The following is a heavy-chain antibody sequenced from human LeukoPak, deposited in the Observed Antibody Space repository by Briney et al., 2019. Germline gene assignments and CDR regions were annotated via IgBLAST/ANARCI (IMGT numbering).Heavy chain of an antibody. CDR1: GFTVSTSV. V-gene: IGHV3-30*18. D-gene: IGHD3-16*01. CDR3: VKGKDLYGALDI. J-gene: IGHJ3*02. Sequence: GGSLRLSCAASGFTVSTSVMHWVRQAPGNGLDWAAIISFDGTTKYYADSVKGRFTISRDNSKNTLFLQMDSLRVEDTAVYYCVKGKDLYGALDIWGQGTMVTVSS. CDR2: ISFDGTTK.